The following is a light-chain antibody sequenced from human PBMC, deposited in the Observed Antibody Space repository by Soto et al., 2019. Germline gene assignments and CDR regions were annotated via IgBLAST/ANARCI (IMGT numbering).Light chain of an antibody. J-gene: IGLJ1*01. Sequence: QSALTQPPSASGSPGQSVTISCTGTSSDVGGYNYVSWYQQHPGKAPKLMIYEVSKRPSGVPDRFSGSKSGNTASLTVSGLQAEDEADYYCSSYAGSYGYVFGTGTKLTVL. CDR1: SSDVGGYNY. CDR3: SSYAGSYGYV. CDR2: EVS. V-gene: IGLV2-8*01.